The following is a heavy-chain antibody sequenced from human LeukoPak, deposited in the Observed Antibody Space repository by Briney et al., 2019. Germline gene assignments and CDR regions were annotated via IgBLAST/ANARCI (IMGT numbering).Heavy chain of an antibody. CDR1: GGSISSYY. Sequence: PSETLSLTCTVSGGSISSYYWSWIRQPPGKGLEWIGYIYTNGSTNYNPSLKSRVTISVDTSKNQFSLKLSSVTAADTAVYYCARHEGYSYFDYWGQGTLVTVSS. CDR2: IYTNGST. D-gene: IGHD5-18*01. V-gene: IGHV4-4*09. J-gene: IGHJ4*02. CDR3: ARHEGYSYFDY.